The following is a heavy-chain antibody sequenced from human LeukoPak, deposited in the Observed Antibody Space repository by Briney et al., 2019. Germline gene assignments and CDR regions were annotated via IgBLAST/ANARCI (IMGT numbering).Heavy chain of an antibody. CDR1: GFIFSSYW. CDR3: ATTTYY. V-gene: IGHV3-74*01. CDR2: INSDGSST. Sequence: GGSLRLSCAASGFIFSSYWMHWVRQAPGKGLVWVSLINSDGSSTSYADSVKGRFTISRDNAKNTLYLQMNSLRAEDTAVYYCATTTYYWGQGTLVTVSS. D-gene: IGHD1-7*01. J-gene: IGHJ4*02.